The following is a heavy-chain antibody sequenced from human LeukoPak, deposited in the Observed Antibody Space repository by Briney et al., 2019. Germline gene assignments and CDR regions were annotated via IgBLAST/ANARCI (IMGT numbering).Heavy chain of an antibody. CDR1: GFTFDDYA. CDR3: AKDIGDGYYYDSSGPLDY. CDR2: ISWNSGSI. J-gene: IGHJ4*02. Sequence: SLRLSCAASGFTFDDYAMHWVRQAPGKGLEWVSGISWNSGSIGYADSVKGRFTISRDNAKNSLYLQMNSLRAEDTALYYCAKDIGDGYYYDSSGPLDYWGQGTLVTVSS. D-gene: IGHD3-22*01. V-gene: IGHV3-9*01.